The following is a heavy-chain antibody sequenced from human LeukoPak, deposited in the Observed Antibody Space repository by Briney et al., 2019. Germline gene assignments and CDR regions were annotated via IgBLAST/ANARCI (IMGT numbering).Heavy chain of an antibody. CDR3: ARAYYGSGSYYYGMDV. V-gene: IGHV3-30*03. CDR1: GFTFSSYG. CDR2: ISYDGSNK. J-gene: IGHJ6*02. Sequence: GGSLRLSCAASGFTFSSYGMHWVRQAPGKGLEWVAVISYDGSNKYYADSVKGRFTISRDNSKNTLYLQMNSLRAEDTAVYYCARAYYGSGSYYYGMDVWGQGTTVTVSS. D-gene: IGHD3-10*01.